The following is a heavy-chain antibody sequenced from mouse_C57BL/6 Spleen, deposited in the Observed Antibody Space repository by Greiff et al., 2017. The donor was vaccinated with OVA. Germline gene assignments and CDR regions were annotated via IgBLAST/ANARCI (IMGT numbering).Heavy chain of an antibody. V-gene: IGHV1-80*01. Sequence: QVQLQQSGAELVKPGASVKISCKASGYAFSSYWMNWVKQRPGKGLEWIGQIYPGDGDTNYNGKFKGKATLTADKSSSTAYMHLSSLTSEDSAVYFCARCNGSSYWYFDVWGTGTTVTVSS. CDR1: GYAFSSYW. J-gene: IGHJ1*03. CDR2: IYPGDGDT. D-gene: IGHD1-1*01. CDR3: ARCNGSSYWYFDV.